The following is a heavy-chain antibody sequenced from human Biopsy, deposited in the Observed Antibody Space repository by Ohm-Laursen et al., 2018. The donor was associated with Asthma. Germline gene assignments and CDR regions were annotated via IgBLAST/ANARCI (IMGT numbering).Heavy chain of an antibody. CDR2: IYSGGTS. J-gene: IGHJ4*02. CDR1: GFTVSRDH. D-gene: IGHD3-22*01. V-gene: IGHV3-53*01. Sequence: GSLRLSCTASGFTVSRDHMFWVRQAPGKGLEWVSVIYSGGTSHNADSVRSRFTISTDYSKNTLYLQKHSLRAEDRAVYYCARGDSSNWSHYYFDYWGQGTLVTVSS. CDR3: ARGDSSNWSHYYFDY.